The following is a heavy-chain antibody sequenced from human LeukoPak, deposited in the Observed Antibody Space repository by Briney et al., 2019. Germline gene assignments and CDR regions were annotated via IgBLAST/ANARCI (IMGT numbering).Heavy chain of an antibody. CDR1: GGSISSYY. J-gene: IGHJ3*02. V-gene: IGHV4-59*01. D-gene: IGHD2-15*01. CDR2: IYYSGST. Sequence: PSETLSLTXTVSGGSISSYYWSWLRQPPGKGLEWIGYIYYSGSTNYNPSLKSRVTISVDTSKNQFSLKLSSVTAADTAVYYCARDTQHGAFDIWGQGTMVTVSS. CDR3: ARDTQHGAFDI.